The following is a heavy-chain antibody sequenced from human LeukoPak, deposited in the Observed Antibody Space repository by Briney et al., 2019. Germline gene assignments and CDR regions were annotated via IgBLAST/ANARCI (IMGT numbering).Heavy chain of an antibody. Sequence: SETLSLTCAVSGASMNTHYWSWIRQPPGKGLEWIGYMLDTVTTKDNPSLKSRFTLSADTSKNQFSLRLTSVTAADTAVYYCATIKRGNIFGYFDFWGQGIPVTVST. V-gene: IGHV4-59*11. J-gene: IGHJ4*02. CDR1: GASMNTHY. D-gene: IGHD5-18*01. CDR3: ATIKRGNIFGYFDF. CDR2: MLDTVTT.